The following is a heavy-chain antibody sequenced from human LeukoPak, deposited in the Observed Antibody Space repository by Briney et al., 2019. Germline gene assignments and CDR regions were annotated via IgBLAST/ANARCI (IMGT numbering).Heavy chain of an antibody. D-gene: IGHD6-6*01. V-gene: IGHV3-30*03. J-gene: IGHJ5*02. CDR3: ARDRGPTGSQSIAALDP. CDR2: ISYDGSNK. CDR1: GFTFSSYG. Sequence: GGSLRLSCAASGFTFSSYGMHWVRQAPGKGLEWVAVISYDGSNKYYADSVKGRFTISRDNSKNTLYLQMNSLRAEDTAVYYCARDRGPTGSQSIAALDPWGQGTLVTVSS.